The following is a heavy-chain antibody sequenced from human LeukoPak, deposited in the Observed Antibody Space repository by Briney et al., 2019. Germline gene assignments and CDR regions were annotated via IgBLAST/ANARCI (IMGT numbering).Heavy chain of an antibody. CDR3: ARDLVVGIAARVSSSGWFDP. CDR2: ISAYNGNT. J-gene: IGHJ5*02. D-gene: IGHD6-6*01. Sequence: ASVKVSCKASGYTFTSYGISWVRQAPGQGLEWMGWISAYNGNTNYAQRLQGRVTMTTDTATSTAYMELRSLRSDDTAVYYCARDLVVGIAARVSSSGWFDPWGQGTLVTVSS. V-gene: IGHV1-18*01. CDR1: GYTFTSYG.